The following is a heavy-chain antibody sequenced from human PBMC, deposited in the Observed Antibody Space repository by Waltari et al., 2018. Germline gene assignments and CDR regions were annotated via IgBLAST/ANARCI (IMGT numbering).Heavy chain of an antibody. CDR2: IYSGGST. V-gene: IGHV3-23*03. J-gene: IGHJ3*02. CDR3: AEDLGPKKDDASDI. Sequence: EVQLLESGGGLVQPGGSLRLSCAASGFTFSSYAISWVRRAPGKGLEWVSVIYSGGSTYYADSVKGRFTISRDNSKNTLYLQMNSLRAEDTAVYYCAEDLGPKKDDASDIWGQGTMVTVSS. CDR1: GFTFSSYA.